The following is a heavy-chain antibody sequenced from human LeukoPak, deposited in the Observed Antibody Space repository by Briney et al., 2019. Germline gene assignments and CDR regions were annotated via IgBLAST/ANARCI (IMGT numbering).Heavy chain of an antibody. J-gene: IGHJ4*02. D-gene: IGHD6-13*01. V-gene: IGHV3-20*04. CDR2: INWNGGST. CDR1: GFTFDDYG. Sequence: GGSLRLSCAASGFTFDDYGMSWVRQAPGKGLEWVSGINWNGGSTGYADSVKGRFTISRDNAKNSLYLQMNSLRAEDTAVYYCARRYSSSLHMFNYPDYWGQGTLVTVSS. CDR3: ARRYSSSLHMFNYPDY.